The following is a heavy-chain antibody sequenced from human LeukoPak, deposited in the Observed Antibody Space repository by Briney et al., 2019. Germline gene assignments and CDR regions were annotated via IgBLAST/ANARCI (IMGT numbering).Heavy chain of an antibody. CDR2: ISSSGSTI. CDR3: ARTRRRYYYDSSGEIDY. Sequence: GGSLRLSCAASGFTFSDYYMSWIRPAPGKGLEWVSYISSSGSTIYYADSVKGRFTISRDNAKHSLYLQMNSLRAEDTAVYYCARTRRRYYYDSSGEIDYWGQGTLVTVSS. D-gene: IGHD3-22*01. J-gene: IGHJ4*02. CDR1: GFTFSDYY. V-gene: IGHV3-11*04.